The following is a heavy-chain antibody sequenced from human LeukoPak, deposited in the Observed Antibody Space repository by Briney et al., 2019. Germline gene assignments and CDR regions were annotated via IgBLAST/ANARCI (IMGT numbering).Heavy chain of an antibody. D-gene: IGHD3-10*01. CDR1: GGSISSSSYY. CDR3: ARLPYGHLYNWFDP. CDR2: IYYSGST. V-gene: IGHV4-39*01. Sequence: KPSETLSLTCTVSGGSISSSSYYWGWIRQPPGKGLEWIGSIYYSGSTYYNPSLKSRVTTSVDTSKNQFSLKLSSVTAADTAVYYCARLPYGHLYNWFDPWGQGTLVTVSS. J-gene: IGHJ5*02.